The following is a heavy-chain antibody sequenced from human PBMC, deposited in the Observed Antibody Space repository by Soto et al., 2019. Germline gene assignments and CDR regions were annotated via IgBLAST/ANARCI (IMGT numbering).Heavy chain of an antibody. D-gene: IGHD1-26*01. CDR2: INHSGST. CDR1: GGSFSGYY. Sequence: SETLSLTCAVCGGSFSGYYWSWIRQPPGKGLEWIGEINHSGSTNYNPSLKSRVTISVDTSKNQFSLKLSSVTAADTAVYYCARGATASRNFQHWGQGTLVTVSS. CDR3: ARGATASRNFQH. J-gene: IGHJ1*01. V-gene: IGHV4-34*01.